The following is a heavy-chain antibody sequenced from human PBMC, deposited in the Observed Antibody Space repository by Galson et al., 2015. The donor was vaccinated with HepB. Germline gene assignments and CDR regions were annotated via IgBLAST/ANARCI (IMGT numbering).Heavy chain of an antibody. CDR1: GYNFHNYW. Sequence: QSGAEVKKPGESLKLSCKGSGYNFHNYWIGWVRQMPGKGLDFMGIIFPADSDTRYSPSFQGQVTISVDKSISTAYLQWSSLKASDTAMYYCASIMGGWEGDGMDVWGQGTTVTVSS. V-gene: IGHV5-51*01. D-gene: IGHD3-16*01. J-gene: IGHJ6*02. CDR2: IFPADSDT. CDR3: ASIMGGWEGDGMDV.